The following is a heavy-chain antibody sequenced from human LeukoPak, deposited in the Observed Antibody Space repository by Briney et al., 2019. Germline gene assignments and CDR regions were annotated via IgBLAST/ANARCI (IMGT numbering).Heavy chain of an antibody. V-gene: IGHV4-30-4*01. CDR3: ARGPGYRGGGNTCYLHFDN. D-gene: IGHD2-15*01. CDR1: GGSLSSGDYY. CDR2: IFYSGTT. J-gene: IGHJ4*02. Sequence: SETLSLTCTVSGGSLSSGDYYWSWIRQPPGRVLEWIGYIFYSGTTYNNPSLKSRVTISVATSNNQFSLKLNSVTAADTAVYYCARGPGYRGGGNTCYLHFDNWGQGTLVTVSS.